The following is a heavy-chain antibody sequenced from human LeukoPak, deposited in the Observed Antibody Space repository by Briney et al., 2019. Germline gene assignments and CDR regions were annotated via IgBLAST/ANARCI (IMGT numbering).Heavy chain of an antibody. D-gene: IGHD3-10*01. CDR2: ISYDGSNK. V-gene: IGHV3-30*04. J-gene: IGHJ3*02. Sequence: GGSLRLSCAASGFTFSSYAMHWVRQAPGKGLEWVAVISYDGSNKYYADSVKGRFTISRDNSKNTLYLQMNSLRAEDTAVYYCARDFLITMVRGPEDRHDAFDIWGQGTMVTVSS. CDR3: ARDFLITMVRGPEDRHDAFDI. CDR1: GFTFSSYA.